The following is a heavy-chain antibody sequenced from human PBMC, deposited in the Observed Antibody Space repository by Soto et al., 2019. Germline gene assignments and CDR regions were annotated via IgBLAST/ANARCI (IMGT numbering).Heavy chain of an antibody. CDR2: VNAGNDNT. D-gene: IGHD5-18*01. CDR3: AREVPYGYSRFDY. J-gene: IGHJ4*02. CDR1: GYTFTNNV. Sequence: QVHLVQSGAEVKKPGASVKVSCKTSGYTFTNNVIHWVRQAPGQRLEWIGWVNAGNDNTKWSREFQGRLTLTKDTAATTAYMELSSLTSEDTAIYFCAREVPYGYSRFDYWGQGTLVTVSS. V-gene: IGHV1-3*01.